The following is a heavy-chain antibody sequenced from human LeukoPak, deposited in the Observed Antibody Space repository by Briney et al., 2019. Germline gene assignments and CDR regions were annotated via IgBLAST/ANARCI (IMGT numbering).Heavy chain of an antibody. J-gene: IGHJ6*02. CDR2: IRGDGDGT. CDR3: AKDFSRSWWYGMDV. CDR1: GFTLDDYT. D-gene: IGHD6-13*01. Sequence: PGGSLRLSCAASGFTLDDYTMHWVRQAPGKGLEWVSVIRGDGDGTYYADSVEGRFTISRDNSKNSLYLQTDSLRTEDTALYYCAKDFSRSWWYGMDVWGQGITVTVSS. V-gene: IGHV3-43*02.